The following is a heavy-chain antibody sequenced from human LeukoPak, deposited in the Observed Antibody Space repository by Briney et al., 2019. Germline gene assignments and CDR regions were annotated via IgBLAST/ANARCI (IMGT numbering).Heavy chain of an antibody. CDR3: AREYGSSRYFDY. CDR2: INSDGSFT. Sequence: GGSLRLSCAASGITFSSYWMHWVRQAPGKGLVWVSRINSDGSFTNYVDSVKGRFTISRDNAKNTLYLQMNSLRAEDTAVYYCAREYGSSRYFDYWGQGTPVTVSS. J-gene: IGHJ4*02. V-gene: IGHV3-74*01. CDR1: GITFSSYW. D-gene: IGHD2-15*01.